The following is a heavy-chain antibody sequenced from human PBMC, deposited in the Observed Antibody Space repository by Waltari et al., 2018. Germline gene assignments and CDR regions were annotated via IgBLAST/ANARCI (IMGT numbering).Heavy chain of an antibody. CDR1: GFTVSSTY. V-gene: IGHV3-53*01. J-gene: IGHJ4*02. CDR3: ATGPISLAPCAN. CDR2: IYGTTNK. Sequence: EVQLVESGGSLIQPGGSLRLSCAASGFTVSSTYMSWIRQAPGRGLGVVSLIYGTTNKHYADSVRGRFTISRDDSKNTLYLEMSSLRVDDTAIYYCATGPISLAPCANWGQGTLVIVSS. D-gene: IGHD2-8*02.